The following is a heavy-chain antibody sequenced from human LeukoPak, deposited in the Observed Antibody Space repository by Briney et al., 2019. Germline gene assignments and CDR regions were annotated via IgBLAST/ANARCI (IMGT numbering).Heavy chain of an antibody. D-gene: IGHD6-19*01. CDR3: AKDSSGWKY. Sequence: GGSLRVSCAASGFTFRSYEMSWVRQAPGKGLEWVSAISGSGGSTYYADSVKGRFTISRDNSKNTLYLQMNSLRAEDTAVYYCAKDSSGWKYWGQGTLVTVSS. CDR1: GFTFRSYE. J-gene: IGHJ4*02. CDR2: ISGSGGST. V-gene: IGHV3-23*01.